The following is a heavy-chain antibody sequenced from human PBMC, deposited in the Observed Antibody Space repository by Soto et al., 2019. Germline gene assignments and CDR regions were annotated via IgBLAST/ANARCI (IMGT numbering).Heavy chain of an antibody. CDR2: MNPNSGNT. J-gene: IGHJ6*02. D-gene: IGHD6-19*01. CDR1: GYTFTSYD. CDR3: ARGDPQLAVAGYYYYYYGMDV. Sequence: ASVKVSCKASGYTFTSYDINWARQATGQGLEWMGWMNPNSGNTGYAQKFQGRVTMTRNTSISTAYMELSSLRSEDTAVYYCARGDPQLAVAGYYYYYYGMDVWGQGTTVTVSS. V-gene: IGHV1-8*01.